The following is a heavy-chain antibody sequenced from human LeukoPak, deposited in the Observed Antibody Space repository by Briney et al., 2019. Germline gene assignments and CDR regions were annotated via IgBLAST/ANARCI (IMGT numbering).Heavy chain of an antibody. CDR2: IKQDGSEQ. CDR1: GFTFTTYW. Sequence: GGSLRLSCAASGFTFTTYWMGWVRQAPGKGLEWVANIKQDGSEQYYVDSVKGRFTISRDNVKNSLYLQMNSLRAEDTAVYYCARGNVAVSRDYWGQGTLATVSS. CDR3: ARGNVAVSRDY. J-gene: IGHJ4*02. D-gene: IGHD2-15*01. V-gene: IGHV3-7*01.